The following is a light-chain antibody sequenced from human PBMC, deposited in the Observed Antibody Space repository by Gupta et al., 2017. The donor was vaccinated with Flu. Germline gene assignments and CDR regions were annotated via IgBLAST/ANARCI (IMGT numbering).Light chain of an antibody. V-gene: IGLV2-23*02. Sequence: QSALTQPASVSGSPGQSITISCTGTSSDVGSFNLVSWYQQHPGKAPKLIIYEVSKWPSGLSNRFSGSKSGNTASLTISGLQAEDEADYYCCSYAGRSAFAVFGGGTKLTVL. CDR1: SSDVGSFNL. CDR3: CSYAGRSAFAV. CDR2: EVS. J-gene: IGLJ2*01.